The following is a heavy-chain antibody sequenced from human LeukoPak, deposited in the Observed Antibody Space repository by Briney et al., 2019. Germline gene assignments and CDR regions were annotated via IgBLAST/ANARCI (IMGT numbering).Heavy chain of an antibody. CDR3: ASLIRHYYYASGGYPVSYYYMDL. CDR1: GFTLSSYW. D-gene: IGHD3-10*01. CDR2: IKQEGREK. Sequence: PGGSLRLPCAASGFTLSSYWRSWVRQAPGKGLEWVANIKQEGREKNYVDSVKGRCTISRDNVKNSLYLQMNSLSIEDTAVYYWASLIRHYYYASGGYPVSYYYMDLWGKGTTVTISS. J-gene: IGHJ6*03. V-gene: IGHV3-7*01.